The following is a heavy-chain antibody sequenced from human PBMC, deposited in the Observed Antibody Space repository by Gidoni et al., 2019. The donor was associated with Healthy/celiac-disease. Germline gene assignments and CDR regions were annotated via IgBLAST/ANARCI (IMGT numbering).Heavy chain of an antibody. D-gene: IGHD3-10*01. Sequence: QVQLVESGGGVVQPGRSLRLSCAASGFTFSSYGMHWVRQAPGKGLEWVAVIWYDGSNKYYADSVKGRFTISRDNSKNTLYLQMNSLRAEDTAVYYCARGGSYYNGDDAFDIWGQGTMVTVSS. CDR3: ARGGSYYNGDDAFDI. CDR2: IWYDGSNK. V-gene: IGHV3-33*01. CDR1: GFTFSSYG. J-gene: IGHJ3*02.